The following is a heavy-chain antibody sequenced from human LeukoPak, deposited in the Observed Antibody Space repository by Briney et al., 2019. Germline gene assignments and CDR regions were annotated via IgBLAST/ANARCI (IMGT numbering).Heavy chain of an antibody. CDR2: IYYSGST. V-gene: IGHV4-39*01. D-gene: IGHD2-15*01. CDR3: SRLAVVVAALLDC. CDR1: GGSISSSSYY. Sequence: PSETLSLTCTVSGGSISSSSYYWGWIRQPPGKGLEWIGNIYYSGSTYYNPSPMSRVTISVDTSKNHFSLKLSSVTAADTAVYYCSRLAVVVAALLDCWGQGTLVTVSS. J-gene: IGHJ4*02.